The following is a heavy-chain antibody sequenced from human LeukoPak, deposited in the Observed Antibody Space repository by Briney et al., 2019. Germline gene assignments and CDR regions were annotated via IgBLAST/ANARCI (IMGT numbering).Heavy chain of an antibody. CDR3: ARESVGATIPFDY. CDR1: GYTFTSYA. Sequence: GASVKVSCKASGYTFTSYAMHWVRQAPGQRLEWMGWINAGNGNTKYSQEFQGRVTITRDTSASTAYMELSSLRSEDMAVYYCARESVGATIPFDYWGQGTLVTVSS. CDR2: INAGNGNT. D-gene: IGHD1-26*01. J-gene: IGHJ4*02. V-gene: IGHV1-3*03.